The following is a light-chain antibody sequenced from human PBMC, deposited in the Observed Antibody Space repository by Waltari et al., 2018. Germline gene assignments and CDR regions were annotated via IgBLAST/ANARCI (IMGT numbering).Light chain of an antibody. V-gene: IGLV1-44*01. J-gene: IGLJ1*01. CDR3: AAWDDSLNGPV. CDR1: SSNIGDNT. Sequence: QSVLTQPPSASGTPGQSIIISCSGSSSNIGDNTVTWYQQVPGTAPKLLIYGTRERPSGVSNRLSGSKSGTSASLAISALQPEDEADYYCAAWDDSLNGPVFG. CDR2: GTR.